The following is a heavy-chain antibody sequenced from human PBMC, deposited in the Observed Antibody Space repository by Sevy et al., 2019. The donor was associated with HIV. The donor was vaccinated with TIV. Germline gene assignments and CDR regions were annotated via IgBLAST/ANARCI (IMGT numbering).Heavy chain of an antibody. J-gene: IGHJ5*02. V-gene: IGHV5-51*01. Sequence: GESLKISCKGSGYSFTSYWIGWVRQMPGKGLEWMGIIYPGDSDTRYSPSFQGQVTISADKSISTAYLQWSSLKASDTAMYYCARQALEGTIVRGVIINPGNWFDPWGQGTLVTVS. CDR2: IYPGDSDT. D-gene: IGHD3-10*01. CDR1: GYSFTSYW. CDR3: ARQALEGTIVRGVIINPGNWFDP.